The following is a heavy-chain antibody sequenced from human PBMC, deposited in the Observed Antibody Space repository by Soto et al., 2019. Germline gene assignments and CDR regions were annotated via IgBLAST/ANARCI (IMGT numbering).Heavy chain of an antibody. D-gene: IGHD5-12*01. Sequence: SETLSLTCTVSGGSINTFYWSWVRQPAGKGLEWIGRIFSSGSTSFNPSLESRVAMSVDTSKNHFSLNLSSVTAADMAVYYCARKGSYSAYNFAHGIQLWSFDFWRQGALVTVSS. CDR1: GGSINTFY. CDR3: ARKGSYSAYNFAHGIQLWSFDF. V-gene: IGHV4-4*07. J-gene: IGHJ4*02. CDR2: IFSSGST.